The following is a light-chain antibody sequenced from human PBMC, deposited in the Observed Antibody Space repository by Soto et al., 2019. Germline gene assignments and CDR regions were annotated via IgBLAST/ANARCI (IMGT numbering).Light chain of an antibody. J-gene: IGKJ1*01. Sequence: VIWMTQSPSFLSPPQEARVPISCRMVRAISSYLAWYQQKPGKAPKLLIYAASTLQSGVPSRFSGSGSGTDFTLTISCLQSEDFATYYCQQYYSFPWTFGQGTKVEIK. V-gene: IGKV1D-8*01. CDR2: AAS. CDR1: RAISSY. CDR3: QQYYSFPWT.